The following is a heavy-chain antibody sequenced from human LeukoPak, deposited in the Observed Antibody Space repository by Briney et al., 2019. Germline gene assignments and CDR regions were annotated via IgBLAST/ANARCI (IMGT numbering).Heavy chain of an antibody. Sequence: PGGSLTLSCSASGFTFSSYAMTWLRQAPGKGLEWVSAISGSGSSTYYADSVKGRFTISRDNSKNTLSLQMSSLRAEDTAIYYCATPTFTNPSIDHWGQGTLVTVSS. CDR2: ISGSGSST. V-gene: IGHV3-23*01. CDR1: GFTFSSYA. J-gene: IGHJ4*02. D-gene: IGHD2-8*01. CDR3: ATPTFTNPSIDH.